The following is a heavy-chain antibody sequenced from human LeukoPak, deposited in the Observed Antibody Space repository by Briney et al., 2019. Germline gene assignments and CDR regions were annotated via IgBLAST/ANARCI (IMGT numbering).Heavy chain of an antibody. J-gene: IGHJ4*02. V-gene: IGHV4-34*01. D-gene: IGHD3-22*01. CDR2: INHSGST. CDR3: ARLGDYDSSGYYFDY. Sequence: PSETLSLTCAVYGGSFSGYYWSWIRQPPGKGLEWIGEINHSGSTNYNPSLKSRVTISVDTSKNQFFLKLSSVTAADTAVYFCARLGDYDSSGYYFDYWGQGTLVTVSS. CDR1: GGSFSGYY.